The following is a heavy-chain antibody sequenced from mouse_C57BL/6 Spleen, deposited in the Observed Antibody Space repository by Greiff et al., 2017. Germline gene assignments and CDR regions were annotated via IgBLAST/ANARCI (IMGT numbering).Heavy chain of an antibody. J-gene: IGHJ3*01. CDR3: ARRRDYGSSYSAWFAY. CDR2: IYPGDGDT. CDR1: GYAFSSYW. D-gene: IGHD1-1*01. V-gene: IGHV1-80*01. Sequence: QVQLQQSGAELVKPGASVKISCKASGYAFSSYWMNWVKQRPGKGLEWIGQIYPGDGDTNYNGKFKGKATLTADKSSSTAYMQLSSLTSEDSAVYFCARRRDYGSSYSAWFAYWGQGTLVTVSA.